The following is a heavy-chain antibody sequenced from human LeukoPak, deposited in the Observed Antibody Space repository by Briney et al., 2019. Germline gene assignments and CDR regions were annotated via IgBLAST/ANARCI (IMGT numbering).Heavy chain of an antibody. CDR2: ISDGGGTT. Sequence: GGPLRLSCAASGFTFSGYAMSWVRQAPGKGLEWVSIISDGGGTTYYADSVRGRFTVSRDNSKNTLYLQMNGLRAEDTAIYFCAKFAVSTKGYWGQGTLVTVSS. V-gene: IGHV3-23*01. J-gene: IGHJ4*02. CDR3: AKFAVSTKGY. D-gene: IGHD5/OR15-5a*01. CDR1: GFTFSGYA.